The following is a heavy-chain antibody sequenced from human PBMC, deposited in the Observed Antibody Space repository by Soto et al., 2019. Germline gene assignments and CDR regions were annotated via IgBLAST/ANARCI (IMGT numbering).Heavy chain of an antibody. J-gene: IGHJ4*02. CDR1: GGSFSGYY. CDR3: ASTAVVPGGLSIYYFDY. CDR2: INHSGST. Sequence: QVRLQQWGAGLLKPSETLSLTCAVYGGSFSGYYWSWIRQPPGKGLEWIGEINHSGSTNYNPSLKSRVTISVDPSKNQFSLKLSSVTAADTAVYYCASTAVVPGGLSIYYFDYWGQGTLVTVSS. V-gene: IGHV4-34*01. D-gene: IGHD2-2*01.